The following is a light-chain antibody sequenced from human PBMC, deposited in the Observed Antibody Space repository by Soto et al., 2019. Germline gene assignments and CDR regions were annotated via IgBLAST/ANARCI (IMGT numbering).Light chain of an antibody. V-gene: IGLV1-40*01. CDR3: QSYDSSLSAFYV. CDR1: SSNIGAGYD. J-gene: IGLJ1*01. Sequence: QSALTQPPSVSGAPGQRVTISCTGSSSNIGAGYDVHWYQQLPGTARKLLIYGNSNRPSGVPDRFSGSKSGTSASLAITGLQAEDEADYYCQSYDSSLSAFYVFGTGTKVTVL. CDR2: GNS.